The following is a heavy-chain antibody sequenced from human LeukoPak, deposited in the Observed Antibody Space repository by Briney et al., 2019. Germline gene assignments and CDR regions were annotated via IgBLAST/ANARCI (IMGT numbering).Heavy chain of an antibody. D-gene: IGHD1-26*01. CDR3: AKASEVGRGYFDY. CDR1: GFSFGSYA. Sequence: GGSLRLSCAASGFSFGSYAMSWVRQAPGKGLEWVSVISGSGGSTNYAASVKGRFTMSRDNSQSTLYLQMNSLRVEDTAVYYCAKASEVGRGYFDYWGQGTLVTVSS. V-gene: IGHV3-23*01. CDR2: ISGSGGST. J-gene: IGHJ4*02.